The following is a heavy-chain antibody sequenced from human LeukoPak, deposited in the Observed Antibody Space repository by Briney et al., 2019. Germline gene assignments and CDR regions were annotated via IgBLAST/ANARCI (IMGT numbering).Heavy chain of an antibody. V-gene: IGHV3-48*04. J-gene: IGHJ4*02. CDR1: GFTFSSYS. CDR2: ISSSSSTI. CDR3: ARGGYSSSWYEDY. D-gene: IGHD6-13*01. Sequence: GGSLRLSCAASGFTFSSYSMNWVRQAPGKGLEWVSYISSSSSTIYYADSVKGRFTISRDNAKNSLYLQMNSLRAEDTAVYYCARGGYSSSWYEDYWGQGTLVTVSS.